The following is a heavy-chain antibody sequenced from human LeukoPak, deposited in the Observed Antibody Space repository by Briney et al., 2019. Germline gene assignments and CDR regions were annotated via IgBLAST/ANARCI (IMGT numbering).Heavy chain of an antibody. J-gene: IGHJ5*02. D-gene: IGHD6-25*01. CDR3: ARDLVRSGEYWFDP. CDR1: GFTFSSYS. CDR2: ISSSSSTI. V-gene: IGHV3-48*04. Sequence: GGSLRLSCAASGFTFSSYSMNWVRQAPGKGLEWVSYISSSSSTIYYADSVKGRFTISRDNAKNSLYLQMNSLRAEDTAVYYCARDLVRSGEYWFDPWGQGTLVTVSS.